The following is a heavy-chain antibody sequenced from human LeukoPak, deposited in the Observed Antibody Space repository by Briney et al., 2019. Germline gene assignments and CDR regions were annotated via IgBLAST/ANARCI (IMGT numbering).Heavy chain of an antibody. D-gene: IGHD2-21*02. V-gene: IGHV4-4*07. J-gene: IGHJ4*02. CDR2: IYSSGST. Sequence: SETLSLTCTVSGGFISSYFWNWIRQPAGKGLEWIGRIYSSGSTNYNYSLKSRVTMSVDASRNQFSLNLNSVTAADTAVYYCAREGGGAGDFLPCDYWGQGILVTVSP. CDR1: GGFISSYF. CDR3: AREGGGAGDFLPCDY.